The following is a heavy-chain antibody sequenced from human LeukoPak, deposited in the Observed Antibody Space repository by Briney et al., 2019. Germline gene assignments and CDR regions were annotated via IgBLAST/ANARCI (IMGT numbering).Heavy chain of an antibody. CDR1: GSISSSSYY. CDR2: VNTVSSYI. D-gene: IGHD3-22*01. Sequence: GTLSLTCTVSGGSISSSSYYWGWIRQPPGKGLEWVASVNTVSSYIYYADSVRGRFTISRDNAKNSVLLQMNSLRAEDMAMYYCVRLRRNSDSSGYFYYYDNWGQGTLVTVSS. CDR3: VRLRRNSDSSGYFYYYDN. J-gene: IGHJ4*02. V-gene: IGHV3-21*01.